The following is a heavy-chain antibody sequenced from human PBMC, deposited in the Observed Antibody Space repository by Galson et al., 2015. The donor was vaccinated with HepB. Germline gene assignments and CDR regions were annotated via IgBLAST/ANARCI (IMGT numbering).Heavy chain of an antibody. Sequence: SLRLSCAASGFTFDDYTIHWVRQAPGKGLEWVSLISWDGGSTYYADSVKGRFTISRDNSKNSLYLQMNSLRTEDTALYYCAKDGGGPAAGTFDYWGQGTLVTVSS. CDR3: AKDGGGPAAGTFDY. CDR1: GFTFDDYT. J-gene: IGHJ4*02. D-gene: IGHD6-13*01. CDR2: ISWDGGST. V-gene: IGHV3-43*01.